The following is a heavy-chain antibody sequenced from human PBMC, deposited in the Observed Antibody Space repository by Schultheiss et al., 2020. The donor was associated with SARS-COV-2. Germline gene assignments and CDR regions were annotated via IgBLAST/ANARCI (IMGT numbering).Heavy chain of an antibody. CDR1: GFTFSSYG. J-gene: IGHJ6*02. V-gene: IGHV3-30*03. D-gene: IGHD6-13*01. CDR3: ARRYSSSWYPPYYYGMDV. CDR2: ISYDGSNK. Sequence: GGSLRLSCAASGFTFSSYGMHWVRQAPGKGLEWVAVISYDGSNKYYADSVKGRFTISRDNSKNTLYLQMNSLRAEDTAVYYCARRYSSSWYPPYYYGMDVWGQGTTVTVSS.